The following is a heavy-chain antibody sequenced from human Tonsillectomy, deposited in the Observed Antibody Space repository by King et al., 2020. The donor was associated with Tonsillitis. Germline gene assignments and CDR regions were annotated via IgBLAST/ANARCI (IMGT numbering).Heavy chain of an antibody. D-gene: IGHD1-20*01. Sequence: QLQESGPGLVKPSETLSLTCTVSGGSISSYYWSWIRQPPGKGLEWMGYIYYSGSTNYNPSLKSRVTIAVDTSKNKFSLKLSSVTAADTAVYYCARDAGNWNDAAVDYWGQGTLVTVSS. J-gene: IGHJ4*02. V-gene: IGHV4-59*01. CDR3: ARDAGNWNDAAVDY. CDR2: IYYSGST. CDR1: GGSISSYY.